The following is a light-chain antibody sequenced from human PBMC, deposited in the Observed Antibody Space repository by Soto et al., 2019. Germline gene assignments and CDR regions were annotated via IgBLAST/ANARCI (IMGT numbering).Light chain of an antibody. CDR1: NSNIGAGYD. CDR3: QSYDSGQSGHVL. CDR2: GNS. V-gene: IGLV1-40*01. Sequence: QSVLTQPPSVSGAPGQRVTISCTGNNSNIGAGYDVLWYQQLPGTAPRLLIYGNSNRPSGVPDRFAGSKSGTSASVVITGLQADDEADYYCQSYDSGQSGHVLFGGGTKLTV. J-gene: IGLJ3*02.